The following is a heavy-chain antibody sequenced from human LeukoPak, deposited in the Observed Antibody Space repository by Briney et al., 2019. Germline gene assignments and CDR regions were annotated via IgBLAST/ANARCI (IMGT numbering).Heavy chain of an antibody. CDR1: GFTFSSYA. CDR2: IRNKANSYTT. Sequence: GGSLRLSCAASGFTFSSYAMHWVRQAPGKGLEWVGRIRNKANSYTTEYAASVKGRFTISRDDSKTSVFLQMNNLKTEDSAVYYCAISSSSGFTLFDYWGQGILVIVSS. D-gene: IGHD6-13*01. J-gene: IGHJ4*02. V-gene: IGHV3-72*01. CDR3: AISSSSGFTLFDY.